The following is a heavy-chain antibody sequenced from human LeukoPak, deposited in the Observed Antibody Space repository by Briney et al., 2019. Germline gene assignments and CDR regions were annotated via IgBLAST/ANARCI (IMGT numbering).Heavy chain of an antibody. J-gene: IGHJ4*02. CDR3: ARWVASGYGDY. V-gene: IGHV4-4*09. Sequence: SETLSLTCTVSGGSISSYYWSWIRQPPGKGLEWIGYIYTSGSTNYNPSLKSRVTMSVDTSKNQFSLKLSSVTAADTAVYYCARWVASGYGDYWGQGTLVTVSS. D-gene: IGHD5-12*01. CDR2: IYTSGST. CDR1: GGSISSYY.